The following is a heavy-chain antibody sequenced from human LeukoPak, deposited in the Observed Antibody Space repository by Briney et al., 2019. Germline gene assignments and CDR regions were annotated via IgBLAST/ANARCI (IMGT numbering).Heavy chain of an antibody. CDR1: GGSISSYY. V-gene: IGHV4-59*01. Sequence: SETLSLTCTVSGGSISSYYWSWIRQPPGKGLEWIGYIYYSGSTNYNPSLKSRVTISVGTSKNQFSLKLSSVTAADTAVYYCARGGWAGYYDSSGYQTYNWFDPWGQGTLVTVSS. CDR3: ARGGWAGYYDSSGYQTYNWFDP. CDR2: IYYSGST. D-gene: IGHD3-22*01. J-gene: IGHJ5*02.